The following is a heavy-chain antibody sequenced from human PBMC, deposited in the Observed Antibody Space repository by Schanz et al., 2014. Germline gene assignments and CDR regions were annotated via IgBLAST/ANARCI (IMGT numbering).Heavy chain of an antibody. CDR1: GFTFSSYA. J-gene: IGHJ5*02. Sequence: EVQLAESGGGLVQPGGSLRLSCAASGFTFSSYAMSWVRQAPGKGLEWVSVIGVDGTTTYYADSVKGRFTISRDNSKNTLYLQMSSLRADDTAVYYCAKAADWPVTRFDPWGQGTLVTVSS. CDR3: AKAADWPVTRFDP. V-gene: IGHV3-23*04. D-gene: IGHD3-9*01. CDR2: IGVDGTTT.